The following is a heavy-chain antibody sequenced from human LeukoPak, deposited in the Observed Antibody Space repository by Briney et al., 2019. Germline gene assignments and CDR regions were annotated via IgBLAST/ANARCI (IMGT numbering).Heavy chain of an antibody. D-gene: IGHD3-22*01. Sequence: SETLSLTCAVSGGSFSGYLWSWLRQPPGKGLEWIGEINYNGESTNYNPSLKSRVTMLVDTSKNQFSLKLSSVTAADTAVYYCAGITTMIVLNGAFDIWGQGTMVTVSS. CDR2: INYNGEST. CDR3: AGITTMIVLNGAFDI. J-gene: IGHJ3*02. CDR1: GGSFSGYL. V-gene: IGHV4-34*01.